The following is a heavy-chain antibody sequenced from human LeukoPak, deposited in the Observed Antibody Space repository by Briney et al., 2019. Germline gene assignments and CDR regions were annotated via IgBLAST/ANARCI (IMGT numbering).Heavy chain of an antibody. CDR2: IYSGGST. J-gene: IGHJ4*02. Sequence: PGGSLRLYCAASGFTVSSNYMSWVRQAPGKGLEWVSVIYSGGSTYYADSVKGRFTISRDNSKNTLYLQMNSLRAEDTAVYYCARDGSESSSWYYWGQGTLVTVSS. CDR3: ARDGSESSSWYY. V-gene: IGHV3-53*01. D-gene: IGHD6-13*01. CDR1: GFTVSSNY.